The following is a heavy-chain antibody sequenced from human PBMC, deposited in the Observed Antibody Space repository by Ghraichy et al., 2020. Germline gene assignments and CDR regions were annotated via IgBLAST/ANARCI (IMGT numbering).Heavy chain of an antibody. V-gene: IGHV3-66*01. CDR3: ARGPTFRPGYFDP. J-gene: IGHJ5*02. CDR2: IYSGGST. D-gene: IGHD5-12*01. CDR1: GFIVTTNH. Sequence: LSLTCAVSGFIVTTNHMSWVRQAPGKGLEWVSVIYSGGSTYYADSVKGRFTVSRDNSKNTLDLQMNSLRADDSAVYFCARGPTFRPGYFDPWGQGILVTVSS.